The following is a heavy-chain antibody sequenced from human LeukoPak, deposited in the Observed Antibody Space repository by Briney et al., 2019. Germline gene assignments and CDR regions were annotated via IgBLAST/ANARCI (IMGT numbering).Heavy chain of an antibody. D-gene: IGHD2-2*01. V-gene: IGHV4-59*01. CDR3: ARDRSLRRNIVVIPAAWGAFDI. J-gene: IGHJ3*02. CDR1: GGSISAYF. CDR2: IYNSGST. Sequence: SETLSLTCTVSGGSISAYFWSWIRQPPGKGLEWIGYIYNSGSTNYNPSLKSRVTISGDMSKNQFSLKLSSVTAADTAVYFCARDRSLRRNIVVIPAAWGAFDIWGQGTMVTVSS.